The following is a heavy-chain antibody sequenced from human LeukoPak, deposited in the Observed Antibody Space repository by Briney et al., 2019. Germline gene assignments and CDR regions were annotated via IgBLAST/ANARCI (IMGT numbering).Heavy chain of an antibody. CDR1: GFTFSSYE. J-gene: IGHJ6*04. Sequence: GGSLRLSCAASGFTFSSYEVNWVRQAPGKGLEWVSYTSSSGSTIYYADSVKGRFTISRDNAKNSLYLQMNSLRAEDTAVYYCARDQVVPAARGVYYYYGMDVWGKGTTVTVSS. CDR2: TSSSGSTI. V-gene: IGHV3-48*03. CDR3: ARDQVVPAARGVYYYYGMDV. D-gene: IGHD2-2*01.